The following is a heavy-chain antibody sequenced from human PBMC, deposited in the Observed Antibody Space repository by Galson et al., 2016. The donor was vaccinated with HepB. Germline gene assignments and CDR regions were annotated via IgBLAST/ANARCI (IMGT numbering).Heavy chain of an antibody. V-gene: IGHV4-39*01. CDR2: IYHTGNT. Sequence: SETLSLTCNVSGGSIRGSPYYWGWIRQTPGKGLEWLGSIYHTGNTYYNPSLKTRVTIFVDTSKNQFSLKRNSVTAADTAVYYCSRPPSSIAAPSDAFDLWGRGTMVTVSS. CDR3: SRPPSSIAAPSDAFDL. CDR1: GGSIRGSPYY. J-gene: IGHJ3*01. D-gene: IGHD6-6*01.